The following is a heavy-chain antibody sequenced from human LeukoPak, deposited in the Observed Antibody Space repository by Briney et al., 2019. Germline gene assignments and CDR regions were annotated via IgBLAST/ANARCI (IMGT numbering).Heavy chain of an antibody. CDR1: GYTFTSYG. CDR3: ARDSGVVVRAADDY. Sequence: GASVKVSCKASGYTFTSYGISWVRQPPGQGLEWMGWISAYNGNTNYAQKLQGRVTMTTDTAKSTVYMEMRSLRSDDTAVYYCARDSGVVVRAADDYWGQGTLVTVSS. J-gene: IGHJ4*02. V-gene: IGHV1-18*01. D-gene: IGHD2-2*01. CDR2: ISAYNGNT.